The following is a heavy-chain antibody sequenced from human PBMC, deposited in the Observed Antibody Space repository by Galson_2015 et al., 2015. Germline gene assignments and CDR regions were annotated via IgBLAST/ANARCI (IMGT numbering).Heavy chain of an antibody. V-gene: IGHV1-46*01. CDR1: GYTFTSYH. CDR3: ARDWRVLRYFDWSTQYNWFDP. CDR2: INPSGGST. D-gene: IGHD3-9*01. J-gene: IGHJ5*02. Sequence: SVKVSCKASGYTFTSYHMHWVRQAPGQGLEWMGIINPSGGSTSYAQKSQGRVTMTRDTSTSTVYMELSSLRSEDTAVYYCARDWRVLRYFDWSTQYNWFDPWGQGTLVTVSS.